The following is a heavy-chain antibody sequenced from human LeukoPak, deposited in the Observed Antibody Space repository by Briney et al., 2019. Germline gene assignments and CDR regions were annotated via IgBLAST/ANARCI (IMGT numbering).Heavy chain of an antibody. CDR2: IYTSGST. D-gene: IGHD2-2*01. Sequence: SETLSLTCTVSGGSISSYYWSWIRQPAGKGLEWIGRIYTSGSTNYNPSLKSRVTMSVDTSKNQFSLKLTSVTAADTAVYYCARHIGYCSSTSCYAFDIWGQGTMVTVSS. CDR1: GGSISSYY. V-gene: IGHV4-4*07. J-gene: IGHJ3*02. CDR3: ARHIGYCSSTSCYAFDI.